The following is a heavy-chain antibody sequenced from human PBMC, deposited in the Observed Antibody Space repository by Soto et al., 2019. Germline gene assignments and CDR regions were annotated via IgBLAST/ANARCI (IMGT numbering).Heavy chain of an antibody. J-gene: IGHJ3*02. V-gene: IGHV3-21*01. CDR3: ARNGPYRAAIRHDAFDI. Sequence: KPGGSLRLSCAASGFTFSSYSMNWVRQAPGKGLEWVSSISSSSSYIYYADSVKGRFTISRDNAKNSLYLQMNSLRAEDTAVYYCARNGPYRAAIRHDAFDIWGQGTVVTVSS. CDR1: GFTFSSYS. CDR2: ISSSSSYI. D-gene: IGHD2-2*02.